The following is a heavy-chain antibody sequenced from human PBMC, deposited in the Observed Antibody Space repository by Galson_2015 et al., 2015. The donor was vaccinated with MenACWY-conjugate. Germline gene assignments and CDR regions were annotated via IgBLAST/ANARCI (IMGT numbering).Heavy chain of an antibody. Sequence: ETLSLTCTVSGGSISSSSYYWGWIRQPPGKGLEWIGSIYYSGSTYFNPSLKSRVTISVDTSKNQFSLKLSSVTAADTAVYYCARHATVTTSWFDPWGQGTLVTVSS. CDR2: IYYSGST. CDR1: GGSISSSSYY. D-gene: IGHD4-11*01. V-gene: IGHV4-39*01. J-gene: IGHJ5*02. CDR3: ARHATVTTSWFDP.